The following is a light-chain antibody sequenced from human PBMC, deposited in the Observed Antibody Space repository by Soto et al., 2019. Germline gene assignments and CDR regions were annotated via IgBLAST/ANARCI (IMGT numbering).Light chain of an antibody. Sequence: TPSPATLPASPGDRVTITCRASQALNNRLAWYQHKPGPAPKLLIYHTSNLHGGVPSRFSGSGSGTEITLTISSLQPDDVATYHRQQYKSYSFGQGTKVDIK. CDR3: QQYKSYS. CDR2: HTS. V-gene: IGKV1-5*01. CDR1: QALNNR. J-gene: IGKJ1*01.